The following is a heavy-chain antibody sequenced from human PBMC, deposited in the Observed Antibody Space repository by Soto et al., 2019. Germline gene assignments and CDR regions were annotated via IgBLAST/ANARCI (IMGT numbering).Heavy chain of an antibody. Sequence: SVKVSCKTSGFTLSSSAVHWVRQAREHRLQWIGWIDVGSGNANYAQMDQERVTISRDMSTSTAYMELTSLRPEDTAMYYCARLQAAAGDNDLTFDYWGQGTLVTVSS. V-gene: IGHV1-58*01. D-gene: IGHD6-13*01. CDR1: GFTLSSSA. CDR2: IDVGSGNA. CDR3: ARLQAAAGDNDLTFDY. J-gene: IGHJ4*02.